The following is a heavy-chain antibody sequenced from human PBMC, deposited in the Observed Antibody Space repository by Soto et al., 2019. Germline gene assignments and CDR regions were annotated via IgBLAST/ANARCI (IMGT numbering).Heavy chain of an antibody. V-gene: IGHV3-21*01. D-gene: IGHD3-10*01. J-gene: IGHJ4*02. CDR2: ISSSSSYI. Sequence: EVQLVESGGGLFKPGGSLTLSCAASGFTFSSYSMNWARQAPGKGLEWVSSISSSSSYIYYADSVKGRFTIYRDNAKTTLYLKMSSLRAEDTAVYYCARDGSFYYGSGNYYSVGMLYYWGQGTLVTVSS. CDR3: ARDGSFYYGSGNYYSVGMLYY. CDR1: GFTFSSYS.